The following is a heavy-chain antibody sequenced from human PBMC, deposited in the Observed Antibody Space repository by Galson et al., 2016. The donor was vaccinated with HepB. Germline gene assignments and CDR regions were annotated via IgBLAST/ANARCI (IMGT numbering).Heavy chain of an antibody. CDR2: DSMDGRRK. CDR1: GFTFSNYG. D-gene: IGHD2/OR15-2a*01. V-gene: IGHV3-30*18. Sequence: SLRLSCAASGFTFSNYGMHWVRQPPGKGLEWVAADSMDGRRKFYADSVKGRFTISRDNSNNRLFLQMSSLRPDDTAVYYCAKRHEYCPAVGCSVDYWGQGTLVSVSS. CDR3: AKRHEYCPAVGCSVDY. J-gene: IGHJ4*02.